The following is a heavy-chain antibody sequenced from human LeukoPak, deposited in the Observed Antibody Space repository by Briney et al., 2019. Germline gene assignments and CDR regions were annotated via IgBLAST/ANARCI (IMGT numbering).Heavy chain of an antibody. D-gene: IGHD6-19*01. CDR1: GFTFSSYS. Sequence: PGGSLRLSCAASGFTFSSYSMNWVRQAPGKGLEWVSSISSSSSYIYYADSVKGRFTISRDNAKNSLYLQMNSLRAEDTAVYYCARYQAPSGWYYFDYWGQGTLVTVSS. V-gene: IGHV3-21*01. J-gene: IGHJ4*02. CDR3: ARYQAPSGWYYFDY. CDR2: ISSSSSYI.